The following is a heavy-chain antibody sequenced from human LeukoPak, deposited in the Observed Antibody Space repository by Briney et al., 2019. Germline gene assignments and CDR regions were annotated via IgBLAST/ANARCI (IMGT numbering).Heavy chain of an antibody. CDR2: INSDASST. CDR1: GFTFSSYW. Sequence: GGSLRLSCAASGFTFSSYWMHWVRHAPGKGLVWVSRINSDASSTYYADSVKGRFSISRDNTKNTLYLQMNSLRAEDTAVYYCARGYGDWFDPWGQGTLVTVSS. D-gene: IGHD3-10*01. CDR3: ARGYGDWFDP. V-gene: IGHV3-74*01. J-gene: IGHJ5*02.